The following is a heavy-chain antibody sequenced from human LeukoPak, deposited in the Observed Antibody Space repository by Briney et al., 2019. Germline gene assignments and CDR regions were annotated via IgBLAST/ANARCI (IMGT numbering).Heavy chain of an antibody. Sequence: SETLSLTCTVSGGSISSYYWSWIRQPPGKGLEWIGYIYYSGSTNYNPSLKSRVTISVDTSKNQFSLKLSSVTAADTAVYYCARATPLRSSGRYLGHWGQGTLVTVSS. CDR3: ARATPLRSSGRYLGH. J-gene: IGHJ5*02. D-gene: IGHD5-12*01. CDR2: IYYSGST. V-gene: IGHV4-59*01. CDR1: GGSISSYY.